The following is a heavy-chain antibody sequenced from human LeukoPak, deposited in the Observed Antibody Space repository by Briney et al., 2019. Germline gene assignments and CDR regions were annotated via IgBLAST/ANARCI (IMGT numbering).Heavy chain of an antibody. J-gene: IGHJ4*02. CDR3: ARGRGDYVWGSYLDY. D-gene: IGHD3-16*01. CDR1: GFTFSSYS. V-gene: IGHV3-21*04. CDR2: ISSSSRYI. Sequence: PGGSLRLSCAASGFTFSSYSMNWVRQAPGKGLEWVSSISSSSRYIYYADSVKGRFTISRDNSKNTLYLQMNSLRAEDTAVYYCARGRGDYVWGSYLDYWGQGTLVTVSS.